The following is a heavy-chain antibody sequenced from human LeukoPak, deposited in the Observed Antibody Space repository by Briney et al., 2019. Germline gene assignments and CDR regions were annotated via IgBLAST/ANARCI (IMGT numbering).Heavy chain of an antibody. V-gene: IGHV5-51*01. CDR2: IYPSDSDT. J-gene: IGHJ5*02. CDR1: GYSFTSYW. CDR3: ARLGYDSSFNCFDP. Sequence: GESLKISCKASGYSFTSYWIGWVRQMPGKGLEWMGIIYPSDSDTRYSPSFQGQVTISADKSINTAYLQWGSLKASDTAMYYCARLGYDSSFNCFDPWGQGTLVTVSS. D-gene: IGHD3-22*01.